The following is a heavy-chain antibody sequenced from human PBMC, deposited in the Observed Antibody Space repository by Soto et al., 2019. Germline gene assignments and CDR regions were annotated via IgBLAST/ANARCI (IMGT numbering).Heavy chain of an antibody. V-gene: IGHV3-30*18. CDR2: ISSHGSDK. D-gene: IGHD6-13*01. Sequence: QVQLVESGGGVVQPGTSLRLSCAASGFTFNNYGMHWVRQAPGTGLEWVAAISSHGSDKYYADSVKGRLTISRDNSKNTQYLQMHSLRAEDTAVYYCAKDQGIAASHGIDWGQGTMVTVSS. J-gene: IGHJ3*01. CDR3: AKDQGIAASHGID. CDR1: GFTFNNYG.